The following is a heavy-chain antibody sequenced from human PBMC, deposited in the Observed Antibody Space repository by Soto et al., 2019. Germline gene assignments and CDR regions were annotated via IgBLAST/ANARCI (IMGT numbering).Heavy chain of an antibody. Sequence: QLQLQESGPGLVKPSETLSLTCTVSGVSISNSSYYWDWIRRPPGKGLEWIGTIYYSGITYYNPSLKRRVTISVDTSKNQFSLKLTSVTAADTAVYYCARHGSNWGQGTLVTVSS. CDR1: GVSISNSSYY. CDR3: ARHGSN. V-gene: IGHV4-39*01. J-gene: IGHJ4*02. CDR2: IYYSGIT.